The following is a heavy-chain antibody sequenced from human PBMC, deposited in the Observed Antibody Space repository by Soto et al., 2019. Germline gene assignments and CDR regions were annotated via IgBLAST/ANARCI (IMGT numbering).Heavy chain of an antibody. CDR1: GGTFSSYA. Sequence: SVKVSCKASGGTFSSYAISWVRQAPGQGLDWMGGIIPIFGTARYAQKFQGRVTMTADTSTSTAYMELSSLRSEDTAVYYCARDVAVALGYWGQGTLVTVSS. CDR2: IIPIFGTA. V-gene: IGHV1-69*06. CDR3: ARDVAVALGY. J-gene: IGHJ4*02. D-gene: IGHD6-19*01.